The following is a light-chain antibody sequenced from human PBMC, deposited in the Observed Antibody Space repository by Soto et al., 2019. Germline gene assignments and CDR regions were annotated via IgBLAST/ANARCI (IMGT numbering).Light chain of an antibody. CDR1: QGISSY. V-gene: IGKV1-27*01. J-gene: IGKJ5*01. CDR3: QNYDSAPIT. Sequence: IRMTQSPSSFSASTGDRVTITCRASQGISSYLVWYQQKPGKVPKVLIYAASTLQPGVPSRFSGSGSGTDFTLTINSLQPDDIATYYCQNYDSAPITFGQGTRLEIK. CDR2: AAS.